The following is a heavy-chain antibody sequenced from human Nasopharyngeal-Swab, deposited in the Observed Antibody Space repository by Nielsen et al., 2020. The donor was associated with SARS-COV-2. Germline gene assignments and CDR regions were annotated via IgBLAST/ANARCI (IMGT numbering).Heavy chain of an antibody. CDR3: ARDQGFLEWLN. V-gene: IGHV4-59*13. Sequence: SETLSLSCTVSGGSISSYYWSWIRQPPGKGLEWIGYTYYSGSTNYNPSLKSRVTISVDTSKNQFSLKLSSVTAADTAVYYCARDQGFLEWLNWGQGTLVTVSS. D-gene: IGHD3-3*01. CDR1: GGSISSYY. CDR2: TYYSGST. J-gene: IGHJ4*02.